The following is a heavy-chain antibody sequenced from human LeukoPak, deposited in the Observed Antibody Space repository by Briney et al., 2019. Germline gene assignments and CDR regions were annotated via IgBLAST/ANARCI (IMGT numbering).Heavy chain of an antibody. Sequence: GASVKVSCNASGGTFSSYAISWVRQAPGQGLEWMGGIIPIFGTANYAQKFQGRVAITADKSTSTAYMELSSLSSEDTAVYYCARVMYYYGSGSYHWFDPWGQGTLVTVSS. J-gene: IGHJ5*02. CDR1: GGTFSSYA. D-gene: IGHD3-10*01. CDR3: ARVMYYYGSGSYHWFDP. V-gene: IGHV1-69*06. CDR2: IIPIFGTA.